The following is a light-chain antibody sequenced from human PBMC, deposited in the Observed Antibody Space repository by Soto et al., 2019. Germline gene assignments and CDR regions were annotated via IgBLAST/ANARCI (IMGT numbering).Light chain of an antibody. CDR3: QQYNNWPPEYT. V-gene: IGKV3-15*01. Sequence: IVMTQSPATLSVSPGQRATLSCRASQSVGNFLAWYQQKSGQAPRLLIYGASTRATGVPARFSGTGSGTEFTLTISSLQSEDFAVYYCQQYNNWPPEYTFGQGTKLEIK. J-gene: IGKJ2*01. CDR2: GAS. CDR1: QSVGNF.